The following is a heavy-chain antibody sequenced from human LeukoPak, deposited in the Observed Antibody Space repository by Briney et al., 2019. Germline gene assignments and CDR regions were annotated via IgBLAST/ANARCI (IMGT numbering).Heavy chain of an antibody. D-gene: IGHD3-22*01. Sequence: ESLKISCNASGYSFTSYWIGWLRQMPGKGLEWMGIIYPGDSDTRYSPSFQGQVTISADKSISTAYLQWSSLKASDTAMYYCARWVYDSSGYYSGDYWGQGTLVTVSS. CDR2: IYPGDSDT. CDR1: GYSFTSYW. CDR3: ARWVYDSSGYYSGDY. J-gene: IGHJ4*02. V-gene: IGHV5-51*01.